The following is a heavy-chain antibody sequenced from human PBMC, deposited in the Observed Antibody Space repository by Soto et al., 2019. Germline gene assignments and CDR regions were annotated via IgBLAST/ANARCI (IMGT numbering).Heavy chain of an antibody. CDR2: INAGNGNT. Sequence: ASVKVSCKASGYTFTSYAMHWVRQAPGQRLEWMGWINAGNGNTKYSQKFQGRVTITRDTSASTAYMELSSLRSEDTAVYYCARERTGYSSSWYLHERWFDPWGQGTLVTVSS. J-gene: IGHJ5*02. D-gene: IGHD6-13*01. CDR3: ARERTGYSSSWYLHERWFDP. V-gene: IGHV1-3*01. CDR1: GYTFTSYA.